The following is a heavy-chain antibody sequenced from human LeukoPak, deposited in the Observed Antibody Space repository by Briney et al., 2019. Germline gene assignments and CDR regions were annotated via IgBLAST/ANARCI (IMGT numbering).Heavy chain of an antibody. Sequence: PSETLSLTCTVSGGSISSGSDYCSWIRQPAGKGLECIGRSYSSGRTNYNPSLKSRVSISVDTSKNQFSLRLSSVTAADTAVYYCARGSRYSSGYDYIDQWGQGTLVTVSS. CDR2: SYSSGRT. CDR3: ARGSRYSSGYDYIDQ. CDR1: GGSISSGSDY. V-gene: IGHV4-61*02. D-gene: IGHD3-22*01. J-gene: IGHJ4*02.